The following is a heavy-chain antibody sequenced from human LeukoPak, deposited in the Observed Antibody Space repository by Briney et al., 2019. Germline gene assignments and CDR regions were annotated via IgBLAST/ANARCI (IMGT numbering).Heavy chain of an antibody. D-gene: IGHD3-3*01. V-gene: IGHV3-7*01. Sequence: GVLRLSCAASGFTFSSYWMSWVRQAPGKGLEWVANIKQDGSEKYYVDSVKGRFTISRDNAKNSLYLQMNSLRAEDTAVYYCARGPRVVIYYYYYMDVWGKGTTVTVSS. CDR3: ARGPRVVIYYYYYMDV. J-gene: IGHJ6*03. CDR1: GFTFSSYW. CDR2: IKQDGSEK.